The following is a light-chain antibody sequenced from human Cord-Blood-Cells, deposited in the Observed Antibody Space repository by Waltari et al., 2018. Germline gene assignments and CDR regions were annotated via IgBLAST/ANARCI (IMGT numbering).Light chain of an antibody. CDR2: EDS. Sequence: SYELTQPPSVSVPPGQPARITCSGDALPKKHAYCFQQKSGQAPVLVIYEDSKRPSGIPERFSGSSSGTMATLTISGAQVEDEADYYCYSTDSSGNHRVFGGGTKLTVL. CDR3: YSTDSSGNHRV. V-gene: IGLV3-10*01. J-gene: IGLJ2*01. CDR1: ALPKKH.